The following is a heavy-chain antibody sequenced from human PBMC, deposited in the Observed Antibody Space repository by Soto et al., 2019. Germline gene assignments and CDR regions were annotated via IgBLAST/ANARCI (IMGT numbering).Heavy chain of an antibody. CDR3: ARLGGYYQAFDS. J-gene: IGHJ4*02. CDR1: GDSISSSRYY. CDR2: ISDSGST. D-gene: IGHD3-22*01. Sequence: SETLSLTCTVSGDSISSSRYYWGWIRQPPGRGLEWIGNISDSGSTYNNPSLKSRVTISVDTSKNQFSLRLTSVTAADTAVYYCARLGGYYQAFDSWGQGPLVTVSS. V-gene: IGHV4-39*07.